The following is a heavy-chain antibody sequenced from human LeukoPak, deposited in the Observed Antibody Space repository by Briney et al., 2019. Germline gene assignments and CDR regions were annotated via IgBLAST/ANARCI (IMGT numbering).Heavy chain of an antibody. V-gene: IGHV1-46*01. D-gene: IGHD2/OR15-2a*01. CDR1: GYTFTSYY. J-gene: IGHJ4*02. CDR2: IKPSGGST. CDR3: AREVPENFNFDY. Sequence: ASVKVSCKASGYTFTSYYTHWVRQAPGQGLEWMGIIKPSGGSTLYAQKFQGRVTVTSDMSTGTVYVELSSLRSEDTAVYYCAREVPENFNFDYWGQGTLVTVSS.